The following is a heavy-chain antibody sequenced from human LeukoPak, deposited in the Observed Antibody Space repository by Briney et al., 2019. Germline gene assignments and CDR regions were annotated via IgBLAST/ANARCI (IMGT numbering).Heavy chain of an antibody. CDR3: ARGLPRSDAFDI. CDR1: GGSVSSYY. V-gene: IGHV4-59*02. Sequence: SEAPSLTCTVSGGSVSSYYWSWIRQPPGKGLEWIGYMYYSGSTNYNPSLKSRVTISIDASKNQFSLKLNSVTAADTAVYYCARGLPRSDAFDIWGQGTLVTVSS. J-gene: IGHJ3*02. CDR2: MYYSGST.